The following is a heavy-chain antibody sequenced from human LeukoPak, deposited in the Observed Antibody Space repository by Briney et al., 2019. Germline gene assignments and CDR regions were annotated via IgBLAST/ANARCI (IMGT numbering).Heavy chain of an antibody. V-gene: IGHV4-59*01. CDR2: IYYSGST. Sequence: PSETLSLTCTVSGGSISSYYWSWIRQPPGKGLEWIGYIYYSGSTNYNPSLKSRVTISVDTSKNQFSLKLSSVTAADTAVYYCARAGVDTAIIDYWGQGTLVTVSS. CDR1: GGSISSYY. CDR3: ARAGVDTAIIDY. D-gene: IGHD5-18*01. J-gene: IGHJ4*02.